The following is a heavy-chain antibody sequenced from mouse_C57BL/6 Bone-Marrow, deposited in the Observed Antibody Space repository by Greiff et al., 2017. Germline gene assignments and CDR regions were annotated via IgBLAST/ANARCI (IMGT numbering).Heavy chain of an antibody. CDR2: INPGSGGT. Sequence: VQLQQSGAELVRPGTSVKVSCNASGYAFTNYLIEWVKQRPGQGLEWIGVINPGSGGTNYNEKFKGKATLTADKSSSTAYMQLSSLTSEDSAVYFCARGVPLVDYWGQGTSVTVSS. J-gene: IGHJ4*01. CDR3: ARGVPLVDY. D-gene: IGHD6-1*01. V-gene: IGHV1-54*01. CDR1: GYAFTNYL.